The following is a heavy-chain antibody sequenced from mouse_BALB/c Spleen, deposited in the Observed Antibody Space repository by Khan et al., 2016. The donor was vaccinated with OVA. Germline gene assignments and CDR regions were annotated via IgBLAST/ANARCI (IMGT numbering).Heavy chain of an antibody. D-gene: IGHD2-14*01. Sequence: VQLQQPGPGLVKPSQSLSLTCTVTGYSITTNYAWDWIRQFPGNKLEWMGYISYSGSTSYNPSLKSRISITRDTSKNQFFLQLNSVTTEDTATYYCARKKYDGYAVDYWGQGTSVTVSS. CDR2: ISYSGST. CDR3: ARKKYDGYAVDY. V-gene: IGHV3-2*02. CDR1: GYSITTNYA. J-gene: IGHJ4*01.